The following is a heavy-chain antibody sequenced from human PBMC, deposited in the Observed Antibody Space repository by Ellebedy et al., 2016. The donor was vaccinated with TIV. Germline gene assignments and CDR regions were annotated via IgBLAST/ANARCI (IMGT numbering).Heavy chain of an antibody. J-gene: IGHJ4*02. CDR1: GYTFTSYY. D-gene: IGHD3-22*01. Sequence: AASVKVSCKASGYTFTSYYIYWLRQPPGQGLEWMGLLNPTDGSTTYAQKFQGRVTMTRVPSTSTVYMELSSLRSEDTTVYYCARGDYYYERSGPFDYWGQGTLVTVSS. CDR2: LNPTDGST. CDR3: ARGDYYYERSGPFDY. V-gene: IGHV1-46*01.